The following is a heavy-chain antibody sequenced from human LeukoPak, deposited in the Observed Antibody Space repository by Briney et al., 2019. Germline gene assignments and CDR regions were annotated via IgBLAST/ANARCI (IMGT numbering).Heavy chain of an antibody. V-gene: IGHV1-2*02. J-gene: IGHJ5*02. CDR1: GYTFTGYY. CDR2: INPNSGGT. CDR3: ARDHSITIAAGFDP. Sequence: ASVKVSCTASGYTFTGYYMHWVRQAPGQGLEWMGWINPNSGGTNYAQKFQGRVTMTRDTSISTAYMELSRLRSDDTAVYYCARDHSITIAAGFDPWGQGTLVTVSS. D-gene: IGHD3-9*01.